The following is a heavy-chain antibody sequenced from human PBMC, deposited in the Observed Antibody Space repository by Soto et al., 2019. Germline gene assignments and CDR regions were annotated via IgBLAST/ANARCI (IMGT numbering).Heavy chain of an antibody. Sequence: EVQLLESGGGLVQPGGSLRLSCAASGLTFSSYAMSWVRLAPGKGLEWFSSIGGSGGTYYADSVKGRFTISRDNSKNMLYLHLNSMRAEDTAMDYCAKGQGWSYYYDSWGQGTLVNVSS. J-gene: IGHJ4*02. D-gene: IGHD2-15*01. CDR3: AKGQGWSYYYDS. CDR2: IGGSGGT. CDR1: GLTFSSYA. V-gene: IGHV3-23*01.